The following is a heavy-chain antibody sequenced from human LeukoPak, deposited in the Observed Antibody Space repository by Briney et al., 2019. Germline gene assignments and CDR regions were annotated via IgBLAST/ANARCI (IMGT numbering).Heavy chain of an antibody. Sequence: PSETLSLTCAVYGGSFSGYYWTWIRQPPGKGLEWIGEMNHSGSANYNPSLKSRVTISVDTSKNQCSLRLSSVTAADTAVYYCARDVGATPGYFDYWGQGTLVTVSS. CDR2: MNHSGSA. CDR3: ARDVGATPGYFDY. V-gene: IGHV4-34*01. D-gene: IGHD1-26*01. CDR1: GGSFSGYY. J-gene: IGHJ4*02.